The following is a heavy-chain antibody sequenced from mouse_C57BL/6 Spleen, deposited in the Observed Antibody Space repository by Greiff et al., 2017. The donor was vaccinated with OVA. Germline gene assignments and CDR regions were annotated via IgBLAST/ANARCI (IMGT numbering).Heavy chain of an antibody. CDR1: GFSLTSYG. V-gene: IGHV2-2*01. CDR3: DRNDGYYDAMDY. CDR2: IWSGGST. Sequence: HVQLKESGPGLVQPSQSLSITCTVSGFSLTSYGVHWVRQSPGKGLEWLGVIWSGGSTDYNAAFISSLSISKDNSKSQVYFKMNSLQAADTAIYDCDRNDGYYDAMDYWGQGTSVTVSS. J-gene: IGHJ4*01. D-gene: IGHD2-3*01.